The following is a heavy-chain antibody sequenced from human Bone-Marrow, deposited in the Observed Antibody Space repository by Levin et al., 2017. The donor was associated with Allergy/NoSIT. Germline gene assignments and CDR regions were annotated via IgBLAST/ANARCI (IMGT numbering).Heavy chain of an antibody. CDR2: ISWNSGSI. CDR1: GFTFDDYA. CDR3: AIVWQPSSIPYYYYYGMDV. J-gene: IGHJ6*02. Sequence: SCAASGFTFDDYAMHWVRQAPGKGLEWVSGISWNSGSIGYADSVKGRFTISRDNAKNSLYLQMNSLRAEDTALYYCAIVWQPSSIPYYYYYGMDVWGQGTTVTVSS. D-gene: IGHD6-13*01. V-gene: IGHV3-9*01.